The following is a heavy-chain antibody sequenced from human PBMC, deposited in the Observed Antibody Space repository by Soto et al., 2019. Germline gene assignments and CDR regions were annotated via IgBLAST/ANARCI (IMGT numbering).Heavy chain of an antibody. V-gene: IGHV4-59*01. CDR3: ARAAASYYGMDV. CDR2: IYYSGST. Sequence: SETLSLTCTVSGGSISSYYWSWIRQPPGKGLEWIGYIYYSGSTNYNPSLKSRVTISVDTSKNQFSLKLSSVTAADTAVYYCARAAASYYGMDVWGQGTTVTVSS. J-gene: IGHJ6*02. CDR1: GGSISSYY.